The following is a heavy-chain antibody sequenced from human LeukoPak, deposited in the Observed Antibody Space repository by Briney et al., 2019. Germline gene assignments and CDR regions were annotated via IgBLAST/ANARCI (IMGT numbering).Heavy chain of an antibody. D-gene: IGHD3-16*02. J-gene: IGHJ4*02. CDR2: ISGSGANT. CDR3: AKEAKERSSSYTDY. Sequence: GGSLRLSCAASGFTFSSYAMNWVRRAPGKGLEWVSAISGSGANTYYGGSAKGRFAISRDNSKNTLYLQMNSLRAEDTAVYYCAKEAKERSSSYTDYWGQGTLVTVSS. V-gene: IGHV3-23*01. CDR1: GFTFSSYA.